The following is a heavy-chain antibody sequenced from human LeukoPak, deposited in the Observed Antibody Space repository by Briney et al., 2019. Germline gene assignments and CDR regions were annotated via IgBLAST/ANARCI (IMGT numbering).Heavy chain of an antibody. J-gene: IGHJ4*02. CDR1: GFIFSDYD. Sequence: GGSLRLSCAASGFIFSDYDMEWVRQPTGKPLEWVSHIGTGGDTYYPSPVKGRFTVSRENAKNSLYLQMSSLRVEDTAVYYCARGFLTNRGHGPTSDYWGQGILVTVSS. V-gene: IGHV3-13*01. CDR3: ARGFLTNRGHGPTSDY. CDR2: IGTGGDT. D-gene: IGHD7-27*01.